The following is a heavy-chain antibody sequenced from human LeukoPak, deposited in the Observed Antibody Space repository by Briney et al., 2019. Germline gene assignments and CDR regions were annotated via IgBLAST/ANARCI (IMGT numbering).Heavy chain of an antibody. V-gene: IGHV4-39*01. CDR3: ALLGYCSSTSCFRPPFYFDY. CDR1: GGSISSSSYY. CDR2: IYCSGST. D-gene: IGHD2-2*01. Sequence: PSETLSPTCTVSGGSISSSSYYWGWIRQPPGKGLEWIGSIYCSGSTYYNPSLKSRVTISVDTSKNQFSLKLSSVTAADTAVYYCALLGYCSSTSCFRPPFYFDYWGQGTLVTVSS. J-gene: IGHJ4*02.